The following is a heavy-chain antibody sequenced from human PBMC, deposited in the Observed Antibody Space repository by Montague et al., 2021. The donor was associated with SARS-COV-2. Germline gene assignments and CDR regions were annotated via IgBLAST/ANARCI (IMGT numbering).Heavy chain of an antibody. D-gene: IGHD6-19*01. Sequence: SETLSLTCTVSGGSISSYYWSWIRQPPGKGLEWIGDIYYSGSTNYNPSLKSRVTISVDTSKNQLSLKLSSVTAADTAVYYCARGSGWMGNGYDIWGQGTIVTVSS. CDR2: IYYSGST. CDR1: GGSISSYY. J-gene: IGHJ3*02. V-gene: IGHV4-59*01. CDR3: ARGSGWMGNGYDI.